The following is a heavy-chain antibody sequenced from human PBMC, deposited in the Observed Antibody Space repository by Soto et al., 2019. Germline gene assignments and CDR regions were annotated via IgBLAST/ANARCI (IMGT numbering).Heavy chain of an antibody. J-gene: IGHJ6*03. CDR1: GFTFSSYG. CDR3: AKKALLDYYYYYYMDV. CDR2: ISYDGSNK. Sequence: QVQLVESGGGVVQPGRSLRLSCAASGFTFSSYGMHWVRQAPGKGLEWVAVISYDGSNKYYADSVKGRFTISRDNSKNTRYLQMNGLRAEDTAVYYCAKKALLDYYYYYYMDVWGKGTTVTVSS. V-gene: IGHV3-30*18. D-gene: IGHD1-1*01.